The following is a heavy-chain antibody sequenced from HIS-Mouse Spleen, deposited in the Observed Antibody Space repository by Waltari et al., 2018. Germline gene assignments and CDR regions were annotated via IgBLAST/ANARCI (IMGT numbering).Heavy chain of an antibody. CDR2: IYYSGVT. CDR3: AREIPYSSSWYDWYFDL. D-gene: IGHD6-13*01. V-gene: IGHV4-39*07. CDR1: GGSISSSSYY. J-gene: IGHJ2*01. Sequence: QLQLQESGPGLVKPSETLSLTCTVSGGSISSSSYYWGWIRQPPGKGLEWIGSIYYSGVTYYNPSPKSRVPISVDTSKNQFSLKLSSVTAAYTAVYYCAREIPYSSSWYDWYFDLWGRGTLVTVSS.